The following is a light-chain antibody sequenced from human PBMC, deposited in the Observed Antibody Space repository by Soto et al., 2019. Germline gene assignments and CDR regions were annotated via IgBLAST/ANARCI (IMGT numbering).Light chain of an antibody. CDR1: SSDVGGYNY. Sequence: QSALTQPASVSGSPGQSITISCTGTSSDVGGYNYVSWYQQHPGKAPKLMIYDVNNRPSGVSNRFSGSKSGNTASLTISGLQAEDEADHYCTSYTSSSTYVFGTGIKLTVL. CDR2: DVN. CDR3: TSYTSSSTYV. V-gene: IGLV2-14*01. J-gene: IGLJ1*01.